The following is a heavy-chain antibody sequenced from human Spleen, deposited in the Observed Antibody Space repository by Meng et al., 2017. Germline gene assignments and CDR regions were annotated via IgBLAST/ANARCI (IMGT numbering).Heavy chain of an antibody. V-gene: IGHV1-8*01. D-gene: IGHD5-24*01. Sequence: ASVKVSCKASGDTFTTDDINWVRQATGQGLEWMGWMNPNSGNTGYAQRFQGRGTMTTDTSTSTPYMEVRSLTSDDTAVSYCGRAARPREWLQLTDHAPDIWGQGTMVTVSS. CDR3: GRAARPREWLQLTDHAPDI. CDR1: GDTFTTDD. J-gene: IGHJ3*02. CDR2: MNPNSGNT.